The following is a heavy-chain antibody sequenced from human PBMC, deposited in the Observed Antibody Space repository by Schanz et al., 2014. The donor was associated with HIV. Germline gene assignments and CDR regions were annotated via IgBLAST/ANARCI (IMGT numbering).Heavy chain of an antibody. V-gene: IGHV3-33*06. J-gene: IGHJ6*02. CDR1: GFTFSNFA. Sequence: QVQLVESGGGVVQPGRSLRLSCAASGFTFSNFAMHWVRQAPGKGLEWAAVIWYDGSYKYYADSVKGRFTISRDNLKNTLYLQMNSLRAEDTAVYYCTKEVPPDVWGQGTTVTVSS. D-gene: IGHD1-1*01. CDR3: TKEVPPDV. CDR2: IWYDGSYK.